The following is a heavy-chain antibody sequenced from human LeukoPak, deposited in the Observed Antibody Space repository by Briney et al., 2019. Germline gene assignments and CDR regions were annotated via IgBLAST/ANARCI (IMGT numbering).Heavy chain of an antibody. V-gene: IGHV4-59*08. Sequence: SETLSLTCTISGGSFSSFYWSWIRQPPGKGLEWIGYIYHSGSTNYSPSLKSRVTISVDTSKNQFSLKLSSMTAADTAVSYCARQGFSSRRSGFDIWGQGTMVTVSS. J-gene: IGHJ3*02. D-gene: IGHD6-13*01. CDR3: ARQGFSSRRSGFDI. CDR1: GGSFSSFY. CDR2: IYHSGST.